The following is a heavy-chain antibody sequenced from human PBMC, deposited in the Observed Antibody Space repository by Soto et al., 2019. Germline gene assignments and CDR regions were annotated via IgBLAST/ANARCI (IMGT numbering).Heavy chain of an antibody. Sequence: ASVKVSCKASGYTFTSYGISWVRQAPGQGLEWMGWISAYNGNTNYAQKLQGRVTMTTDTSTSTAYMELRSLRSDDTAVYYCARDRAPGVVVVARRGMDVWGQGTTVTVSS. CDR1: GYTFTSYG. CDR2: ISAYNGNT. V-gene: IGHV1-18*01. J-gene: IGHJ6*02. D-gene: IGHD2-15*01. CDR3: ARDRAPGVVVVARRGMDV.